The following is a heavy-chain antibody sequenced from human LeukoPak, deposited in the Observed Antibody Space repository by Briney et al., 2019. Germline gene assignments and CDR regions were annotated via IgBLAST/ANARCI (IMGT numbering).Heavy chain of an antibody. J-gene: IGHJ4*02. Sequence: GESLKISCQGSGYSFTRYWIGWVRHMPGKGLEWVAIIYPDDSRTNYSPSFQGHVTISVDRSINTAYLQWSSLRASDTAMYYCARPDYFTSHDWGQGTLVTVST. D-gene: IGHD2/OR15-2a*01. CDR1: GYSFTRYW. CDR2: IYPDDSRT. CDR3: ARPDYFTSHD. V-gene: IGHV5-51*01.